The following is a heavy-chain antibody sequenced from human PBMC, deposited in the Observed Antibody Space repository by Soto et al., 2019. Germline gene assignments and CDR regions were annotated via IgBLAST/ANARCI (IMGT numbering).Heavy chain of an antibody. D-gene: IGHD6-13*01. CDR3: ASGTLGIAAAGYPFDY. CDR2: IIPIFGTA. J-gene: IGHJ4*02. V-gene: IGHV1-69*13. CDR1: GGTFSSYA. Sequence: SVKVSCKASGGTFSSYAISWVRQAPGQGLEWMGGIIPIFGTANYAQKFQGRVTITADESTSTAYMELSSLRSEDTAVYYCASGTLGIAAAGYPFDYWGQGTLVTVSS.